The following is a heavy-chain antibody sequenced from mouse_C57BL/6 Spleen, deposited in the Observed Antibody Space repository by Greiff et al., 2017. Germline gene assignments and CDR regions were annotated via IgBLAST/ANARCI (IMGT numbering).Heavy chain of an antibody. J-gene: IGHJ1*03. D-gene: IGHD2-12*01. V-gene: IGHV8-12*01. CDR2: IYWDDDT. Sequence: QVTLNECGPGILQSSQTLSLTCSFSGFSLSTYGLGVSWIRQPSGKGLAWLAHIYWDDDTRYNPSLKSRLTISQDTSRNQVFLKITSVDTADTATYYWARYDGSEYFDVWGTGTTGTGAS. CDR3: ARYDGSEYFDV. CDR1: GFSLSTYGLG.